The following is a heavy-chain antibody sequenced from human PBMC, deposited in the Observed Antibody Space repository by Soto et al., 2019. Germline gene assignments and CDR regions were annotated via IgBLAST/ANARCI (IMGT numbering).Heavy chain of an antibody. D-gene: IGHD2-15*01. J-gene: IGHJ6*02. CDR3: ARGYCSGGSCYGYYYYGMDV. Sequence: QVQLVQSGAEVKKPGSSVKVSCKASGGTFSSYAISWVRQAPGQGLEWMGGIIPIFGTVNYAQKFQGRVTITADKSTGTAYMELSSLRCEDTAVYYCARGYCSGGSCYGYYYYGMDVWGQGTTVTVSS. CDR1: GGTFSSYA. V-gene: IGHV1-69*06. CDR2: IIPIFGTV.